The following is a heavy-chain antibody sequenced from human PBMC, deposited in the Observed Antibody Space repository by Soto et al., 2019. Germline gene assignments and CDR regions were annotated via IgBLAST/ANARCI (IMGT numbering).Heavy chain of an antibody. CDR1: GFTFSSYE. D-gene: IGHD2-15*01. Sequence: GGSLRLSCAASGFTFSSYEMNWVRQAPGKGLEWVSYISSSGSTIYYADSVKGRFTISRDNAKNSLYLQMNSLTAEDTAVYFCAKRRGAGGHFAYWGQGALVTVPS. CDR3: AKRRGAGGHFAY. CDR2: ISSSGSTI. J-gene: IGHJ4*02. V-gene: IGHV3-48*03.